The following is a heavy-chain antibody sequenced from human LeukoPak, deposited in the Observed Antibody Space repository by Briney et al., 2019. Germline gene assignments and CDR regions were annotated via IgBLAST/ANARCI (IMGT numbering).Heavy chain of an antibody. Sequence: PSETLSLTCNVSGGSISNYYWSWIRQPPGKGLEWIGYMYHTGHTMYNSSLKSRVTMSLDTSKNHFSLRLSSVTAADTAVYYCARHRRYCSSTSCSNWFDPWGQGTLVTVSS. J-gene: IGHJ5*02. V-gene: IGHV4-59*08. CDR2: MYHTGHT. D-gene: IGHD2-2*01. CDR3: ARHRRYCSSTSCSNWFDP. CDR1: GGSISNYY.